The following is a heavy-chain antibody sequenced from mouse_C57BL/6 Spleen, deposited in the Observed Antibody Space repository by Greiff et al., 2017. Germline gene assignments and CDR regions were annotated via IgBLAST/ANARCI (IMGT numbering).Heavy chain of an antibody. Sequence: QVQLQQSGPELVKPGASVKISCKASGYAFSSSWMNWVKQRPGKGLEWIGRIYPGDGDTKYNGKFKGKATLTADKSYRTAYMHLSSLTSEDSAFYFCARLLMITTRYCDVWGTGTTGTVSS. V-gene: IGHV1-82*01. CDR2: IYPGDGDT. CDR3: ARLLMITTRYCDV. J-gene: IGHJ1*03. CDR1: GYAFSSSW. D-gene: IGHD2-4*01.